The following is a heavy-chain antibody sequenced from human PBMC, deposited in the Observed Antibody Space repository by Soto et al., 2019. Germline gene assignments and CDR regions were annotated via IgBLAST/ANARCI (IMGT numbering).Heavy chain of an antibody. CDR1: GFTFSTYS. V-gene: IGHV3-21*01. Sequence: GGSLRLSCAASGFTFSTYSVNWVRQAPGKGLEWVSSISASGSYIYYADSVKGRFTISRDNAENSLYLQMNSLRAEDTAVYYCARDFYAYTPGWYFDLWGRGTLVTVSS. D-gene: IGHD2-2*01. J-gene: IGHJ2*01. CDR3: ARDFYAYTPGWYFDL. CDR2: ISASGSYI.